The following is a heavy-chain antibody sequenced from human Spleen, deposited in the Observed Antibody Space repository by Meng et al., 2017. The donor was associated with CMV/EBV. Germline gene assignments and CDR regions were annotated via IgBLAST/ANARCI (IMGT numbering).Heavy chain of an antibody. CDR3: ARAGGMYRLNIDY. J-gene: IGHJ4*02. V-gene: IGHV6-1*01. Sequence: SQTLSLTCAISGDSVSSNSVAWNWIRQSPSRGLEWLGRTYYRSKWYNDYASSVKSRIIINPDTSKNQFSLHLNSVTPEDTAVYYCARAGGMYRLNIDYWDQGTLVTVSS. D-gene: IGHD2-15*01. CDR1: GDSVSSNSVA. CDR2: TYYRSKWYN.